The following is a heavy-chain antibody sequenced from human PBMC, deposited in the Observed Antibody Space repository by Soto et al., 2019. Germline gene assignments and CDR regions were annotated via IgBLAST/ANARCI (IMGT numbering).Heavy chain of an antibody. CDR3: ARGGDLRGPPDRFDY. CDR2: IKQDGNEK. D-gene: IGHD4-17*01. V-gene: IGHV3-7*01. J-gene: IGHJ4*02. CDR1: GFTFSSYW. Sequence: GGSLRLSCAASGFTFSSYWMSWVRQAPGKGLEWVATIKQDGNEKYYVDSVTGRFTIARDNAKNSLYLKMNSLRDEDTAVYSGARGGDLRGPPDRFDYWGQGTLVTVSS.